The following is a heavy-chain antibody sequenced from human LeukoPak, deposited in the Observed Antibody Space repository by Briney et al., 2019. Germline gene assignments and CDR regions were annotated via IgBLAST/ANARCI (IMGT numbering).Heavy chain of an antibody. V-gene: IGHV3-33*06. J-gene: IGHJ4*02. D-gene: IGHD3-9*01. CDR2: IWYDGSNK. Sequence: GRSLRLSCAASGFTFSSYGMHWVRQAPGKGLEWVAVIWYDGSNKYYADSVKGRFTISRDNSKNTLYLQMNSLRAEDTAVYYCAKGASIHVTGPDYWGPGTLVTVSS. CDR3: AKGASIHVTGPDY. CDR1: GFTFSSYG.